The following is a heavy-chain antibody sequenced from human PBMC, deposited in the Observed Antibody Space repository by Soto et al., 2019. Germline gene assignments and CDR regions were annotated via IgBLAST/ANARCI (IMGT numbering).Heavy chain of an antibody. D-gene: IGHD2-15*01. Sequence: SQTLSLTCAISGDSVSSNSAAWNWIRQSPSRGLEWLGRTYYRSKWYNDYAVSVKSRITIKPDTSKNQFSLQLNSVTPEDTAVYYCARAYCSGGRCWAWSNWFDPWGQGTLVTVSS. CDR3: ARAYCSGGRCWAWSNWFDP. CDR1: GDSVSSNSAA. CDR2: TYYRSKWYN. J-gene: IGHJ5*02. V-gene: IGHV6-1*01.